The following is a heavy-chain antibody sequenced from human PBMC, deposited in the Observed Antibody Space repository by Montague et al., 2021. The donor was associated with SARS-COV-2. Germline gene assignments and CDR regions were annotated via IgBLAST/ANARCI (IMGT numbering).Heavy chain of an antibody. CDR1: GFTFRYFA. J-gene: IGHJ4*02. Sequence: SLRLSCAASGFTFRYFAMHRVRRAASKGLEGVAYISYAVSDKCYVASVNGRFTISRDNSKNTLYLQMNTLRPEDTAVYYCTREDGIAGASSPDYWGQGTLFNGS. CDR3: TREDGIAGASSPDY. CDR2: ISYAVSDK. D-gene: IGHD1-26*01. V-gene: IGHV3-30*03.